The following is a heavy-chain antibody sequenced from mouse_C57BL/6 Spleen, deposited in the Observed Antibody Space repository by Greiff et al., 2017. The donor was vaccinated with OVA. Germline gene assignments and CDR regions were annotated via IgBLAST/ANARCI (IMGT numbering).Heavy chain of an antibody. Sequence: DVMLVESEGGLVQPGSSMKLSCTASGFTFSDYYMAWVRQVPEKGLEWVANINYDGSSTYYLDSLKSRFIISRDNAKNILYLQMSSLKSEDTATYYCARDRGYGRAMDYWGQGTSVTVSS. CDR1: GFTFSDYY. J-gene: IGHJ4*01. CDR2: INYDGSST. CDR3: ARDRGYGRAMDY. V-gene: IGHV5-16*01. D-gene: IGHD1-1*01.